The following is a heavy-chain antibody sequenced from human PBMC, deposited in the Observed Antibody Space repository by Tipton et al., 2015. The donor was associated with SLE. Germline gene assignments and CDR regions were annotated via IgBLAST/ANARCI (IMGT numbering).Heavy chain of an antibody. V-gene: IGHV4-39*01. D-gene: IGHD4-17*01. J-gene: IGHJ3*02. CDR2: IFYSGTT. Sequence: LRLSCTVSGDSISNNNYYWGWIRQPPGMGLEWIGCIFYSGTTYYNPSLKSRVTISVDTSKNQFSLKLTSVTATDTAIYYCARDSTVTPWLAFHIWGQGTMVTVSS. CDR3: ARDSTVTPWLAFHI. CDR1: GDSISNNNYY.